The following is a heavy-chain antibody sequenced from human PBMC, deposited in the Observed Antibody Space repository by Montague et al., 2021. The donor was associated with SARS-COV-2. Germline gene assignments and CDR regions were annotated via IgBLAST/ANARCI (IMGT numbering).Heavy chain of an antibody. CDR2: IFSNDEK. D-gene: IGHD2-15*01. J-gene: IGHJ4*02. Sequence: PALVKPTQTLTLTCTVSGFSLSNARMGVSWIRQPPGKALEWLAHIFSNDEKSYSTSLKSRLTISKDTSKSQVVLTMTNMDPVDTATYYCARIMLDCSGGSCYSLFDYWGQGTLVTVSS. CDR1: GFSLSNARMG. V-gene: IGHV2-26*01. CDR3: ARIMLDCSGGSCYSLFDY.